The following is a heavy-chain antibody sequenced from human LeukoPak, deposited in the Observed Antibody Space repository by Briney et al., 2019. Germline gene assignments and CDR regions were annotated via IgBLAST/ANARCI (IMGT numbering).Heavy chain of an antibody. D-gene: IGHD5-18*01. CDR2: ISSSSSYI. Sequence: GGSLRLSCAASGFIFSSHGMNWVRQAPGKGLEWVSSISSSSSYIYYADSVKGRFTISRDNAKNSLYLQMNSLRAEDTAVYYCARADWDTAMIDYWGQGTLVTVSS. V-gene: IGHV3-21*01. CDR1: GFIFSSHG. CDR3: ARADWDTAMIDY. J-gene: IGHJ4*02.